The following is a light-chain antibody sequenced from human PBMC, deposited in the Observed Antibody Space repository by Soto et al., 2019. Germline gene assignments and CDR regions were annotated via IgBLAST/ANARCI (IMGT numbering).Light chain of an antibody. Sequence: EIVLTQSPGTLSLSPVERATLSCMASQSVSSSYLAWYQQKPGQAPRLLIYDASNRATGIPARFSGSGSGTDFTLTISSLEPEDFAVYYCQQYGSSWTFGQGTKVDIK. CDR1: QSVSSSY. CDR2: DAS. V-gene: IGKV3-20*01. CDR3: QQYGSSWT. J-gene: IGKJ1*01.